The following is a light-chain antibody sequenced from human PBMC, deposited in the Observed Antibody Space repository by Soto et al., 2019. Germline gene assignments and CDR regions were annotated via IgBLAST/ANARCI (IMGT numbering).Light chain of an antibody. CDR2: LGS. J-gene: IGKJ4*01. CDR3: IKSIQTPLT. Sequence: EIVMTQSPLSLPVIPGEPASISCRSSQSLLHSNGYNYLDWYLQKPGQSPQLLIYLGSNRASGVPDRFSGSGWGKDFTLKISKGEAEDVGIYYCIKSIQTPLTFGGGTRVETK. CDR1: QSLLHSNGYNY. V-gene: IGKV2-28*01.